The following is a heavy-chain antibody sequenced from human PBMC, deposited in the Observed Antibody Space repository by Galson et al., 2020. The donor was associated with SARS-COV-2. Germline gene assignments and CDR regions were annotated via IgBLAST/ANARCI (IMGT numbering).Heavy chain of an antibody. Sequence: GGSLRLSCAASGFTFSSYWMSWVRQAPGKGLERVANIKQDGSETYYVDSVKGRFTISRDNAKNSLYLQMNSLRAEDTAVYYCARVGSSSWYFDYWGQGTLVTVSS. V-gene: IGHV3-7*03. CDR3: ARVGSSSWYFDY. CDR2: IKQDGSET. J-gene: IGHJ4*02. CDR1: GFTFSSYW. D-gene: IGHD6-13*01.